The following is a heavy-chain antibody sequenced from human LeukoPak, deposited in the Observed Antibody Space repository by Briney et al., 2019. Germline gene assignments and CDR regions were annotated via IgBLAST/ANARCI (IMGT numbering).Heavy chain of an antibody. V-gene: IGHV3-53*01. J-gene: IGHJ4*02. CDR3: ARVYSSGWYYLDY. CDR1: GFTVSSNH. D-gene: IGHD6-19*01. CDR2: IYSGGST. Sequence: GGSLRLSCAASGFTVSSNHMSWVRQAPGKGLEWISAIYSGGSTYYADSVQGRFTIARDNSKNTLYFQMNSLRAGDTAVCYCARVYSSGWYYLDYWGQGALVTVSS.